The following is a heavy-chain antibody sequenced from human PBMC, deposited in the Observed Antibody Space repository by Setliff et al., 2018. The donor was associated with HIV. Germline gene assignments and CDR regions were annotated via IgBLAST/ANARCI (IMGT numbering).Heavy chain of an antibody. CDR2: INWDGSRT. V-gene: IGHV3-43D*04. CDR1: GFTFDDYA. D-gene: IGHD3-10*01. J-gene: IGHJ4*02. CDR3: AKSTGSVLGTYYFDN. Sequence: GESLKISCAASGFTFDDYAMYWVRQGPGKGLEWVSLINWDGSRTFYADSVRGRFTTSRDNNKNFLYLEMNSLRADDTALYFCAKSTGSVLGTYYFDNWGQGTQVTVSS.